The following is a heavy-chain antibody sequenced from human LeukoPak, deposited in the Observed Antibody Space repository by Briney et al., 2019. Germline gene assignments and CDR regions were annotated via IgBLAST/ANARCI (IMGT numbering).Heavy chain of an antibody. V-gene: IGHV4-59*08. CDR3: ARRTSYRDGYNDY. CDR1: GGSISSYY. Sequence: SETLSLTCTVSGGSISSYYWSWIRQPPGKGLEWIGYIYYSGSTNYNPSLKSRVTISVDTSKNQFSLKLSSVTAADTAVYYCARRTSYRDGYNDYWGQGTLVTVSS. J-gene: IGHJ4*02. CDR2: IYYSGST. D-gene: IGHD5-24*01.